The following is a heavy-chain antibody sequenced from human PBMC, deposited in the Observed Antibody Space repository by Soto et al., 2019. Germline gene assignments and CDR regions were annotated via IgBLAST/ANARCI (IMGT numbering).Heavy chain of an antibody. J-gene: IGHJ4*02. D-gene: IGHD3-9*01. CDR1: GGSISSGGYY. CDR3: ASYELRYFDPREAYYFDY. V-gene: IGHV4-31*03. CDR2: IYYSGST. Sequence: SETLSLTCTVSGGSISSGGYYWSWIRQHPGKGLEWIGYIYYSGSTYYNPSLKSRVTISVDTSKNQFSLKLSSVTAADTAVYYCASYELRYFDPREAYYFDYWGQGTLVTVSS.